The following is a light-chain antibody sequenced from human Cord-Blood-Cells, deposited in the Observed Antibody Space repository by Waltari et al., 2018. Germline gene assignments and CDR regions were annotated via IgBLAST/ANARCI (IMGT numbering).Light chain of an antibody. CDR2: DAS. Sequence: EIVLTQSPATVSLSPGKRATLSCSASQSVRSSLAWYQQKPGKAPRLLIYDASNRATGIPARFSGSGSGTDFTLTISSLEPEDFAVYYCQQRSNWLTFGGGTKVEIK. CDR3: QQRSNWLT. J-gene: IGKJ4*01. V-gene: IGKV3-11*01. CDR1: QSVRSS.